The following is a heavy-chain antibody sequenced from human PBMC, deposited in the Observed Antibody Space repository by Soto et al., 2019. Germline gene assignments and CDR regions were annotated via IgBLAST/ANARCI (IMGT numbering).Heavy chain of an antibody. D-gene: IGHD3-10*01. CDR2: IYHSGST. J-gene: IGHJ4*02. CDR3: AREATMFRGSFFDY. Sequence: SETLSLTCAVSGGSISSGGYSWSWIRQPPGKGLEWIGYIYHSGSTNYNPSLKSRVTMSVDTSNNQFYLKLSSVTAADTALYYCAREATMFRGSFFDYWGRGTLVTVSS. CDR1: GGSISSGGYS. V-gene: IGHV4-61*08.